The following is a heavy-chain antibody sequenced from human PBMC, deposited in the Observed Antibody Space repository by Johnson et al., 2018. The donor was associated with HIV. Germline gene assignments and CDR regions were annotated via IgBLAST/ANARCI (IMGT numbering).Heavy chain of an antibody. V-gene: IGHV3-66*02. CDR2: IYSGDST. Sequence: VQLVESGGGLVQPGGSLRLSCAASGFTVSSNYMSWVRQAPGKGLEWVSGIYSGDSTYYADSVKGRFTISRDNSKGTLYLQMDGLRPEDTALYYCASGAAVAGNAFDIWGQGTMVTVSS. CDR3: ASGAAVAGNAFDI. CDR1: GFTVSSNY. D-gene: IGHD6-19*01. J-gene: IGHJ3*02.